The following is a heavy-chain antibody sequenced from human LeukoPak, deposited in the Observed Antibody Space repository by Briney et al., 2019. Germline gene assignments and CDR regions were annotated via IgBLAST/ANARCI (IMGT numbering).Heavy chain of an antibody. CDR1: GGSISSYY. Sequence: KPSETLSLTCTVSGGSISSYYWSWIRQPPGKGLEWIGDIYYSGSSNYNPSLKSRVTISVDTSRNQFSLRLSSVTATDTAVYYCARNLSRYGSGRSGGFEPWGQGTLVTVSS. D-gene: IGHD3-10*01. V-gene: IGHV4-59*01. J-gene: IGHJ5*02. CDR2: IYYSGSS. CDR3: ARNLSRYGSGRSGGFEP.